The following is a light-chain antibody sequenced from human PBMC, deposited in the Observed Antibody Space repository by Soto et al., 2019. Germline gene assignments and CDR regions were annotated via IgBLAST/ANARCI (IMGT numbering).Light chain of an antibody. CDR1: QSVSSY. CDR2: DAS. CDR3: QQRSNWPWT. J-gene: IGKJ1*01. Sequence: EIVLTQAPATLSLSPGARTTLSCRASQSVSSYLAWYQQKPGQAPRLLIYDASSRATGIPDRFSGSGSGTDFTLTISRLEPEDFAVYYCQQRSNWPWTLGQGTKVDI. V-gene: IGKV3D-20*02.